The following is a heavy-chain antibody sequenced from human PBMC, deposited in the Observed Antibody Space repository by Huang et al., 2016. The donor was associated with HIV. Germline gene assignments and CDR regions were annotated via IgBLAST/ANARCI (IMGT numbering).Heavy chain of an antibody. CDR2: IYYSGST. Sequence: QLQLQESGPGLVKPSETLSLTCTVSGGSIRSDNYYWGWIRQPPGKGLEWIGSIYYSGSTYYNPSLKSRVTRTVDTSKNQFSLKMGSVTAADTAVYYCARLPGSITMIRGVITDPYWGQGTLVTVSS. J-gene: IGHJ4*02. D-gene: IGHD3-10*01. CDR1: GGSIRSDNYY. V-gene: IGHV4-39*01. CDR3: ARLPGSITMIRGVITDPY.